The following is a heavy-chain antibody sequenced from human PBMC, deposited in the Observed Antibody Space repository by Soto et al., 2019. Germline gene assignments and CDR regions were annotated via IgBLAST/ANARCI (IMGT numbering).Heavy chain of an antibody. D-gene: IGHD3-10*01. J-gene: IGHJ4*02. V-gene: IGHV3-11*01. CDR3: ARDLYYYGSGSYLAFDC. CDR1: GFTFSDYY. Sequence: VQLVESGGGLVKPGGSLRLSCAASGFTFSDYYMGWIRQAPGKGLEWVAYITNSGNRVFYADSVKGRFTISRDNSRNSLYLQVNSLRVEDTAVYHCARDLYYYGSGSYLAFDCWGQGTLVTVSS. CDR2: ITNSGNRV.